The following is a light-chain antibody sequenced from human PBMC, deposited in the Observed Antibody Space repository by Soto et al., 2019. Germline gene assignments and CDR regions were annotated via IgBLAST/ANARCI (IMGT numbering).Light chain of an antibody. CDR3: QKYNDWPQP. Sequence: EILMTQSPGTLSLSPGERATLSCRASQSVRSNLAWYQQIPGQAPRLLIYGAFTRATGIPARFSGSGSGTEFTLAISSLQSEDFAVYYCQKYNDWPQPFGLGTKVDIK. V-gene: IGKV3-15*01. CDR1: QSVRSN. CDR2: GAF. J-gene: IGKJ1*01.